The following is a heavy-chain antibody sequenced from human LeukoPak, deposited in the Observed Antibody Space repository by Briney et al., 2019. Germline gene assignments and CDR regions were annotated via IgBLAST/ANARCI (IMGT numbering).Heavy chain of an antibody. J-gene: IGHJ4*02. V-gene: IGHV4-34*01. CDR2: INHSGST. D-gene: IGHD3-9*01. CDR1: GGSFSGYY. Sequence: PSETLSLTCAVYGGSFSGYYWSWIRQPPGKGLEWIGEINHSGSTNYNPSLKSRVTISVDTSKNQFSLRLRSVTAADTAVYYCARSTGNYRELDYWGQGTLVTVSS. CDR3: ARSTGNYRELDY.